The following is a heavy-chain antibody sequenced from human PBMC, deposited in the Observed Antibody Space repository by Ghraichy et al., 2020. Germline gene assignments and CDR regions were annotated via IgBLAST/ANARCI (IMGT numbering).Heavy chain of an antibody. D-gene: IGHD6-13*01. Sequence: GGSLRLSCAASGFTFSSYGMHWVRQAPGKGLEWVAVIWYDGSNKYYADSVKGRFTISRDNSKNTLYLQMNSLRAEDTAVYYCARDRGSSSWYYFDYWGQGTLVTVSS. V-gene: IGHV3-33*01. CDR3: ARDRGSSSWYYFDY. CDR2: IWYDGSNK. J-gene: IGHJ4*02. CDR1: GFTFSSYG.